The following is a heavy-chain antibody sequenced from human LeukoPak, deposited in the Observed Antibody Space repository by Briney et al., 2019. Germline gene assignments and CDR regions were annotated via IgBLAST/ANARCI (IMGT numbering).Heavy chain of an antibody. V-gene: IGHV1-69*04. D-gene: IGHD6-19*01. Sequence: GASVKVSCKASGGTFSSYAISWVRQAPGQGLEWMGRIIPILGIANYAQKFQGRVTITADKSTSTAYMELSSLRSEDTAVYYCARSFPVAACFDYWGQGTLVTVSS. CDR1: GGTFSSYA. CDR2: IIPILGIA. CDR3: ARSFPVAACFDY. J-gene: IGHJ4*02.